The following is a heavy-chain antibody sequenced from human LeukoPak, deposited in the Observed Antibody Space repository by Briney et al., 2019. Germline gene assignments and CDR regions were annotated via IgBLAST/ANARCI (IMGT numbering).Heavy chain of an antibody. CDR2: INPNSGGT. D-gene: IGHD6-19*01. CDR3: ARRSSGWYLPDY. V-gene: IGHV1-2*02. CDR1: GYTFTGYY. Sequence: ASVTVSCKASGYTFTGYYMHWVRQAPGQGLEWMGWINPNSGGTNYAQKFQGRVTMTRDTSISTAYMELSRLRSDDTAVYYCARRSSGWYLPDYWGQGTLVTVSS. J-gene: IGHJ4*02.